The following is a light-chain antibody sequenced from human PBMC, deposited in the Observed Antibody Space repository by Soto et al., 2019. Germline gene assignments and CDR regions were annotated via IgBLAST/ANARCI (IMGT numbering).Light chain of an antibody. Sequence: EIVLTQSPGTLSLSPGERATLSCRASQSVSSSYLAWYQQKPDQAPRLLIYGASSRATGIPDRFSGSGSGTDFTLTISRLEPEDFAVYYCQQYGSSFGQGTKVDIK. CDR1: QSVSSSY. CDR2: GAS. V-gene: IGKV3-20*01. J-gene: IGKJ1*01. CDR3: QQYGSS.